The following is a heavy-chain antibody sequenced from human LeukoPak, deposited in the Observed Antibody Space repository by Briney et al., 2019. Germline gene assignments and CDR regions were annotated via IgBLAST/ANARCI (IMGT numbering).Heavy chain of an antibody. V-gene: IGHV3-11*01. CDR1: GFTFSDYY. J-gene: IGHJ4*02. CDR2: ISRSGSTI. D-gene: IGHD3-3*01. CDR3: ARYGVVVDY. Sequence: PGGSLRLSCAASGFTFSDYYMSWIRQAPGKGLEGVSYISRSGSTIYYADSVKGRFTISRDNAKNSLHLQMKSLKAEETDVYYWARYGVVVDYWGQGTLVTVSS.